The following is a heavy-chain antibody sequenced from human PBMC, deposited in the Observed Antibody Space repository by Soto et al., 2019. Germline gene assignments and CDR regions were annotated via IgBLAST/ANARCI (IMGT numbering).Heavy chain of an antibody. Sequence: SETLSLTCTVSGGSISSGGYYWSWIRQHPGKGLERIGYIYYSGSTYYNPSLKSRVTISVDTSKNQFSLKLSSVTAADTAVYYCARDCGGDCYSGHYYYYGMDVWGQGTTVTVSS. CDR3: ARDCGGDCYSGHYYYYGMDV. V-gene: IGHV4-31*03. J-gene: IGHJ6*02. CDR1: GGSISSGGYY. D-gene: IGHD2-21*02. CDR2: IYYSGST.